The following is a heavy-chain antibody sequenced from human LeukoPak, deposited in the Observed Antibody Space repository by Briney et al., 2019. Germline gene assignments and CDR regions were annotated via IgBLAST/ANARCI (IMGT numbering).Heavy chain of an antibody. CDR2: ISYDGSNK. CDR3: AKHGYSSGWYYFDY. CDR1: GFTFSSYA. V-gene: IGHV3-30*18. D-gene: IGHD6-19*01. J-gene: IGHJ4*02. Sequence: GGSLRLSCAASGFTFSSYAMSWVRQAPGKGLEWVAVISYDGSNKYYADSVKGRFTISRDNSKNTLYLQMNSLRAEDTAVYYCAKHGYSSGWYYFDYWGQGTLVTVSS.